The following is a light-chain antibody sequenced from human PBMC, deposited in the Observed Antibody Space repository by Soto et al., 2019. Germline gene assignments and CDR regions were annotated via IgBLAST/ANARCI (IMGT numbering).Light chain of an antibody. J-gene: IGKJ5*01. Sequence: EVVLTQAPYTLCLSPVDIATLSCRASQSVSTYLAWYQQKPGQAPRLLIYDASNRATGIPARFSGSGSGTDFTLTISSLEPEDFAVYYCQQRSDWPPITFGQGTRLEIK. CDR2: DAS. CDR3: QQRSDWPPIT. V-gene: IGKV3-11*01. CDR1: QSVSTY.